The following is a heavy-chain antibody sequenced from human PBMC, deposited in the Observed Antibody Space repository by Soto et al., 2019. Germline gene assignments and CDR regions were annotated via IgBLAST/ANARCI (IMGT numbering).Heavy chain of an antibody. V-gene: IGHV1-18*01. J-gene: IGHJ5*02. CDR1: GYTFTNFV. Sequence: QVPLVQSGAEVKKPGASVKVSCKTSGYTFTNFVFRWVRQAPGQGFEWLGWISGNSGRTYYAQKFQCRVTMTRDTPTNTAYMEVRSLSSDVAAVFYCVRIGSTDHDLAGLAWGRGTLVTVSS. CDR3: VRIGSTDHDLAGLA. D-gene: IGHD3-10*01. CDR2: ISGNSGRT.